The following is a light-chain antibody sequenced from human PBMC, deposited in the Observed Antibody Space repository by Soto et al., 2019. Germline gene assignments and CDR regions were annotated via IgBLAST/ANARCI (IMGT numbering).Light chain of an antibody. CDR2: GAS. CDR3: QQYNIWWT. V-gene: IGKV3-15*01. CDR1: QSVSSSY. J-gene: IGKJ1*01. Sequence: EIVLTQSPGTLSLSPGERATLXSRASQSVSSSYLAWYQQKPGQAPRLLIYGASTRATGIPARFSGSGSGTEFTLTISSLQSEDFAVYYCQQYNIWWTFGQGTKVDIK.